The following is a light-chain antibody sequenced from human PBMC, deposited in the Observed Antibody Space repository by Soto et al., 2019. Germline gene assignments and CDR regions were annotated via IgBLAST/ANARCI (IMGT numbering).Light chain of an antibody. CDR1: QSISDT. CDR3: RQYGRSLGFA. CDR2: GAS. Sequence: EIVITQSPSTLSVSPGGRATLSCRASQSISDTLAWYQQKPGQAPRLLIYGASSRATGIPDRFSGSGSGTDFTLTISRLEPEDFVVYYCRQYGRSLGFAFGGGTKVDTK. V-gene: IGKV3-20*01. J-gene: IGKJ4*01.